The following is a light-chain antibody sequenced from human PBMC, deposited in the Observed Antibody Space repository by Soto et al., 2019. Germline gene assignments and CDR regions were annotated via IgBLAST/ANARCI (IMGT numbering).Light chain of an antibody. J-gene: IGKJ4*01. CDR2: AAS. V-gene: IGKV3-20*01. Sequence: EIVLTQSPGTLSLSPGERATLSCMAGQSVSSNSLACYQRKPGQAPRLLIYAASTRATGIPDRFSGSGSGTDFTLTISRLEPEDFAVYYCQQYGSSPLTFGGGTKVDSK. CDR1: QSVSSNS. CDR3: QQYGSSPLT.